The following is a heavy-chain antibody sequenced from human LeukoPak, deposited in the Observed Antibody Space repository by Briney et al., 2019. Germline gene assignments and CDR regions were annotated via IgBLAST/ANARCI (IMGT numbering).Heavy chain of an antibody. V-gene: IGHV3-23*01. CDR3: AKDRTQGSGWDLIFDY. J-gene: IGHJ4*02. Sequence: QTWGSLTLSCAASGFTYSSSAKSWVRQAPGKGLEWVATISGNAISTYYADSLKGRFTTSRDASKNTLYLQMNSLRADDTAVYYCAKDRTQGSGWDLIFDYWSQGTLVTASS. CDR2: ISGNAIST. CDR1: GFTYSSSA. D-gene: IGHD6-19*01.